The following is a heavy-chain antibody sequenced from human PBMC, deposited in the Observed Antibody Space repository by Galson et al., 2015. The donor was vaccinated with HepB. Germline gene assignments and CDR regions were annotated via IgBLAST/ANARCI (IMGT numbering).Heavy chain of an antibody. CDR1: GFTFSGSA. CDR2: IWYDGSNK. J-gene: IGHJ6*02. CDR3: ARRHCSGGNCYSGIFGGFGNGMDV. V-gene: IGHV3-33*08. D-gene: IGHD2-15*01. Sequence: SLRLSCAASGFTFSGSAMHWVRQASGKGLEWVAVIWYDGSNKYYADSVKGRFTISRDNSKNTLYLQMNSLRAEDTAVYYCARRHCSGGNCYSGIFGGFGNGMDVWGQGTTVTVSS.